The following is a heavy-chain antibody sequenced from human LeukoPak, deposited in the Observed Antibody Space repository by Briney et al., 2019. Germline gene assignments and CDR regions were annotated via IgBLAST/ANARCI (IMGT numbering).Heavy chain of an antibody. CDR1: GYRFTSYW. J-gene: IGHJ3*01. CDR2: FYPGDPDT. CDR3: ARRARYCSAGSCYPHAFDV. Sequence: GESLKISCKGSGYRFTSYWISWVRQMPGKGQEWMGIFYPGDPDTRYSPSFQGQVTISADKSITTAYLQWSSLKASDTAVYYCARRARYCSAGSCYPHAFDVWGQGTMVTVSS. D-gene: IGHD2-15*01. V-gene: IGHV5-51*01.